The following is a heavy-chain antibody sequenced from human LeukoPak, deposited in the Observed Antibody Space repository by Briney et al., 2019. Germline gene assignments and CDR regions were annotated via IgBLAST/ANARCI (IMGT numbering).Heavy chain of an antibody. Sequence: SETLSLTCIVPGGSISSSSYYWAWIRQSPGKGLEWIGTFSSGGSAYYNPSLTSRVSISKDTSDDQFSLRLYSVTAADTAVYYCARKQTGTMYDVWGQGTQVTVSS. J-gene: IGHJ4*02. CDR2: FSSGGSA. D-gene: IGHD1-7*01. CDR3: ARKQTGTMYDV. CDR1: GGSISSSSYY. V-gene: IGHV4-39*07.